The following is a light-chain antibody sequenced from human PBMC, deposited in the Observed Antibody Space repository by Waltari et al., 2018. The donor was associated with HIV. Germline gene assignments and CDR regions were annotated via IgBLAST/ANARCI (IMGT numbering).Light chain of an antibody. CDR2: DDS. J-gene: IGLJ1*01. CDR1: NIGSKS. V-gene: IGLV3-21*02. CDR3: QVWDSSSDHYV. Sequence: SYVLPQPPSVSVAPGQTARITCGGNNIGSKSVHWYQQRPGQAPVLVVYDDSDRPSGIPARFSGSKSGNTATLTSSRAEARDEADYYCQVWDSSSDHYVFGTGTKVTV.